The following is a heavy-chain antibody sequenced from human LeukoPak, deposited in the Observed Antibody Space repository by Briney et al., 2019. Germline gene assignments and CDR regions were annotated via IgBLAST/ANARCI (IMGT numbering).Heavy chain of an antibody. Sequence: SETLSLTCTVSGGSISSSSYYWGWIRQPPGKGLEWIGSIYYSGSTYYNPSLKSRVTISVDTSKNQFSLQLNSVTPEDTAVYYCARSLDSGGWFYYFDYWGQGTLVTVSS. CDR3: ARSLDSGGWFYYFDY. J-gene: IGHJ4*02. CDR1: GGSISSSSYY. D-gene: IGHD6-19*01. CDR2: IYYSGST. V-gene: IGHV4-39*01.